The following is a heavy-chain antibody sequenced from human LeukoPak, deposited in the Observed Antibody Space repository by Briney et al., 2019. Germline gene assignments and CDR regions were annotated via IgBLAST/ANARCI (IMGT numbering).Heavy chain of an antibody. Sequence: GGSLRLSCAALGFTFSSYAMSWVRQAPGKGLEWVSAISGSESSTYYADSVRGRFTISRDNSKNTLYLQMNSLRSEDTAVYYCAKVPTSFYTASWGFDNWGQGTLVTVSS. CDR1: GFTFSSYA. CDR2: ISGSESST. D-gene: IGHD5-18*01. V-gene: IGHV3-23*01. J-gene: IGHJ4*02. CDR3: AKVPTSFYTASWGFDN.